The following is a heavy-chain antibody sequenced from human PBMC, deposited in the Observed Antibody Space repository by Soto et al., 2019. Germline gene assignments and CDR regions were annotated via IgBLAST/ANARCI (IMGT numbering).Heavy chain of an antibody. D-gene: IGHD3-3*01. V-gene: IGHV3-21*01. CDR2: ISISSSYI. CDR3: ARDLSFWSRSGMDV. J-gene: IGHJ6*02. Sequence: PGGSLRLSCAASGFPFSIYSMNLVRQSPGKGLEWVSSISISSSYIYYADSVKGRFTISRDNAKNSLYLQMNSLRAEDTAVYYCARDLSFWSRSGMDVWGQGTTVTFSS. CDR1: GFPFSIYS.